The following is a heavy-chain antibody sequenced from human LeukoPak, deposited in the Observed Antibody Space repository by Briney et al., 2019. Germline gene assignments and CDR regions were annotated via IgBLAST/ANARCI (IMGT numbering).Heavy chain of an antibody. V-gene: IGHV4-4*07. Sequence: SETLSLTCTVSGGSISSYYWSWIRQPAGKGLEWIGRIYTSGSTNYNPSLKSRVATSVDTAKNQFSLQLSSVAAADTAVYYCARGYFNSSGYSNAFDIWGQGTMVTVSS. CDR1: GGSISSYY. J-gene: IGHJ3*02. D-gene: IGHD6-19*01. CDR3: ARGYFNSSGYSNAFDI. CDR2: IYTSGST.